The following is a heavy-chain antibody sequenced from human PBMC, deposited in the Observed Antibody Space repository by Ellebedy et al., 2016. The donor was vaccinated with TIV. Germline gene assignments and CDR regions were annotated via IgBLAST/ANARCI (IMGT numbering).Heavy chain of an antibody. Sequence: MPSETLSLTCTVSGASISSYYWGWVRQPPGKGLEWIGYFYNSVNTNYNPSLKSRVTMSVDTSQNQVSLKLRSVTAADTAVYYCARFYESGSTEDYWGQGTLVIVSS. CDR2: FYNSVNT. D-gene: IGHD3-10*01. J-gene: IGHJ4*02. CDR3: ARFYESGSTEDY. V-gene: IGHV4-59*08. CDR1: GASISSYY.